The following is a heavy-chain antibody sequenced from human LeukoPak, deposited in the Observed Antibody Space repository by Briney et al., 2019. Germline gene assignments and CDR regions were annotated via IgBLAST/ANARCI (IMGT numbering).Heavy chain of an antibody. Sequence: SETLSLTCTVSGGSFSNYYWSWIRQPPGRGLEWIGYIYYSGSTNYNPSLKSRVTISVDTSKNQFSLKLSSVTAADTAVYYCASRILLKSWFDPWGQGTLVTVSS. CDR1: GGSFSNYY. J-gene: IGHJ5*02. CDR2: IYYSGST. D-gene: IGHD2-15*01. CDR3: ASRILLKSWFDP. V-gene: IGHV4-59*08.